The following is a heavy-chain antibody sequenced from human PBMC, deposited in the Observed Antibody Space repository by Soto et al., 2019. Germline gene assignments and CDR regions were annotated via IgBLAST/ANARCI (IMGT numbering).Heavy chain of an antibody. CDR1: GGTFSSYA. Sequence: QVQLVQSGAEVKKPGSSVKVSCKASGGTFSSYAISWVRQAPGQGLEWMGGIIPIFGTANYAQKFQGRVAITADESTSRAYMELSSLRSEDTAVYYCAGGGVFVVVVAATRGWFDPWGQGTLVTVSS. J-gene: IGHJ5*02. D-gene: IGHD2-15*01. CDR2: IIPIFGTA. CDR3: AGGGVFVVVVAATRGWFDP. V-gene: IGHV1-69*12.